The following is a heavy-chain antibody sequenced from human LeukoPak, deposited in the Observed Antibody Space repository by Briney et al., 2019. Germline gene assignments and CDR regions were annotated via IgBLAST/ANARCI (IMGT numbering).Heavy chain of an antibody. D-gene: IGHD2-2*01. J-gene: IGHJ6*02. V-gene: IGHV1-69*13. Sequence: ASVKVSCKASGGTFSSYAISWVRQAPGEGLEWMGGIIPIFGTASYAQKFQGRVTITADESTSTTYMELSSLRSEDTAVYYCARDRRIVVVPAATNYYYYGMDVWGQGTTVTVSS. CDR2: IIPIFGTA. CDR1: GGTFSSYA. CDR3: ARDRRIVVVPAATNYYYYGMDV.